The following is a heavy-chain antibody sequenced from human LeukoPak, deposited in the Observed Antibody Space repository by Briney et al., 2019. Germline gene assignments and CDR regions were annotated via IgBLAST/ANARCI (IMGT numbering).Heavy chain of an antibody. CDR2: TYYRSKWYN. CDR3: ARAMRIAASGTFYFDY. J-gene: IGHJ4*02. CDR1: GDSVSSNSAT. Sequence: SQTLSLTCAISGDSVSSNSATWNWIRQSPSRGLEWLGRTYYRSKWYNDYAVSVKSRITINPDTSKNQFSLQLNSVTPEDTAVYYCARAMRIAASGTFYFDYWGQGTLVTVSS. V-gene: IGHV6-1*01. D-gene: IGHD6-25*01.